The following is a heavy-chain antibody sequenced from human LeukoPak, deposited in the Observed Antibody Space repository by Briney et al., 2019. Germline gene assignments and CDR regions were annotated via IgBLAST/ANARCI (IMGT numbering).Heavy chain of an antibody. J-gene: IGHJ4*02. CDR3: ARGLGLRVMTTVTTFDY. CDR2: VKHSGRT. CDR1: GGSFSEHY. Sequence: SETLSLTCAVYGGSFSEHYWSWIRQPPEKGLEWIGEVKHSGRTNYNPSLKSRVTISADRSQNQFSLKLSSVTAADTAVYYCARGLGLRVMTTVTTFDYWGQGTLVTVSS. D-gene: IGHD4-17*01. V-gene: IGHV4-34*01.